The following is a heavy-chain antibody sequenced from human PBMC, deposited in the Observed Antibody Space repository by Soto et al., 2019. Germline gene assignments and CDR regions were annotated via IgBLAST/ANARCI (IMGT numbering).Heavy chain of an antibody. J-gene: IGHJ5*02. CDR1: GFTFSSYA. CDR2: ISGSGGST. CDR3: AKGQGELLAERDWFDP. D-gene: IGHD1-26*01. Sequence: EVQLLESGGGLVQPGGSLRLSCAASGFTFSSYAMSWVRHAPGNGLEWVSVISGSGGSTYYADSVKGRFTISRDNSKNTLYLQMHSLRAEDTAVYYCAKGQGELLAERDWFDPWGQGTLGTVSS. V-gene: IGHV3-23*01.